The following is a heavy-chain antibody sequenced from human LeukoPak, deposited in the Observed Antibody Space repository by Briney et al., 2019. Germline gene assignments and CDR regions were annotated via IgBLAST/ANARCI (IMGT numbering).Heavy chain of an antibody. CDR1: GGTFSSYA. J-gene: IGHJ4*02. V-gene: IGHV1-69*05. CDR3: ARDSSSWIYDY. D-gene: IGHD6-13*01. CDR2: IIPIFGTA. Sequence: SVKVSCKASGGTFSSYAISWVRQAPGQGLEWMGGIIPIFGTANYAQKFQGRVTMTRDTSISTAYMELSRLRSDDTAVYYCARDSSSWIYDYWGQGTLVTVSS.